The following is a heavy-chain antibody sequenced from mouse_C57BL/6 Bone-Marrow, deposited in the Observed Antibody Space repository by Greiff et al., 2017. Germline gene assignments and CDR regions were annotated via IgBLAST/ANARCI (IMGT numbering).Heavy chain of an antibody. V-gene: IGHV5-4*03. CDR3: ARAQAPGYARDY. CDR1: GFTFSSYA. Sequence: EVKLVESGGGLVKPGGSLKLSCAASGFTFSSYAMSWVRQTPEKRLEWVATISDGGSYTYYPDNVKGRFTISRDNAKNNLYLQMSHLKSEDTAMYYCARAQAPGYARDYWGQGTSVTVSS. D-gene: IGHD3-2*02. J-gene: IGHJ4*01. CDR2: ISDGGSYT.